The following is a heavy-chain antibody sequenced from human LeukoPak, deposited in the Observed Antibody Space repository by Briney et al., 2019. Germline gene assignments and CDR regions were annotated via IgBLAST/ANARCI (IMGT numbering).Heavy chain of an antibody. Sequence: SETLSLTCAVSGGSISSGGYSWSWIRRPPGKGLEWIGYIYHSGSTNYNPSLQSRVTISVDTSKNQFSLNLNSVTAADTAVYYCARGGAARLHFQNWGQGTLVTVSS. V-gene: IGHV4-61*08. CDR2: IYHSGST. CDR1: GGSISSGGYS. J-gene: IGHJ1*01. CDR3: ARGGAARLHFQN. D-gene: IGHD6-6*01.